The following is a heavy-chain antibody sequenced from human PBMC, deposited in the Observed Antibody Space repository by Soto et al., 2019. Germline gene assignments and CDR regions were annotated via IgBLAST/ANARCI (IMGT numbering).Heavy chain of an antibody. CDR1: GGSISSYY. J-gene: IGHJ5*02. CDR2: IYYSGST. V-gene: IGHV4-59*01. CDR3: ARDFRQLRQNWFDP. D-gene: IGHD4-17*01. Sequence: SETLSLTCTVSGGSISSYYWSWIRQPPGKGLEWIGYIYYSGSTNYNPSLKSRVTISVDTSKNQFSLKLSSVTAADTAVYYCARDFRQLRQNWFDPWGQGTLVTVSS.